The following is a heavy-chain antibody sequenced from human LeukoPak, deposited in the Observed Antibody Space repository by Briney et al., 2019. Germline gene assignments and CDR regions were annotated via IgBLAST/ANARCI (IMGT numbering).Heavy chain of an antibody. D-gene: IGHD3-22*01. V-gene: IGHV1-18*01. Sequence: ASVKVSCKASGYTFTSYGISWVRQAPGQGLEWMGWISAYNGNTNYAQKLQGRVTMTTDTSTSTAYMELRSVRSDDTAVYYCARGSDSSGYYYYYMDVWGKGTTVTISS. CDR2: ISAYNGNT. CDR1: GYTFTSYG. CDR3: ARGSDSSGYYYYYMDV. J-gene: IGHJ6*03.